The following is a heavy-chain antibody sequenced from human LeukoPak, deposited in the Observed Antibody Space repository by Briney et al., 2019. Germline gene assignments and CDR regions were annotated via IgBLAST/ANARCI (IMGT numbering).Heavy chain of an antibody. V-gene: IGHV3-7*03. D-gene: IGHD3-3*02. CDR1: GFTFTNHW. J-gene: IGHJ5*02. CDR2: IKEDGSEK. CDR3: AKSGSSVFWS. Sequence: GGSLRLSCAASGFTFTNHWMSWVRQAPGKGLEWVANIKEDGSEKYYVDSVKGRFTVSRDNVNNSLFLQMNSLRVEDTAVYYCAKSGSSVFWSWGQGTLVTVSS.